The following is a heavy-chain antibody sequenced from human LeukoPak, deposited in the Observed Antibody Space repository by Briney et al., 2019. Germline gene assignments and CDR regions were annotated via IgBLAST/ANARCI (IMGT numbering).Heavy chain of an antibody. V-gene: IGHV4-59*01. J-gene: IGHJ3*02. CDR1: GDSISSYY. CDR3: AREYAFDI. CDR2: IYYIGST. Sequence: SETLSLTCTVSGDSISSYYWSWIRQPPGKGLEWIGYIYYIGSTNYNPSLKSRVTISVDTSKNQFSLKLSSVTAADTAVYYSAREYAFDIWGQGTMVTVSS.